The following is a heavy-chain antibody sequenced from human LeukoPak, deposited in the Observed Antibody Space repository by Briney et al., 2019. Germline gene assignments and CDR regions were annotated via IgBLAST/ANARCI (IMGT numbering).Heavy chain of an antibody. V-gene: IGHV4-59*02. J-gene: IGHJ4*02. Sequence: SETLSLTCTVSGGSVSGYYWSWVWQPPGKGLEWIGYIHYSGSTNYNPSLKSRVTISVDTSKNQFSLKLSSVTAAHTAIYYCARGGSKQWLVDDSWGQGTLVTVSS. CDR3: ARGGSKQWLVDDS. D-gene: IGHD6-19*01. CDR2: IHYSGST. CDR1: GGSVSGYY.